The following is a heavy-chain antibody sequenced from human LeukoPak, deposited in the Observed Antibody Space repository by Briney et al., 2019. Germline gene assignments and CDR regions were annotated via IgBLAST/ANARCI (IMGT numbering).Heavy chain of an antibody. CDR1: GFTFDSYW. CDR3: ARDVTEDY. CDR2: SNSDGTST. D-gene: IGHD1-14*01. Sequence: GGSLRLSCAASGFTFDSYWMHWVRQVPGKGLVWVARSNSDGTSTTYADSVKGRFTISRDNAKNSLYLQMNSLRAEDTAVYYCARDVTEDYWGQGTLVTVSS. V-gene: IGHV3-74*01. J-gene: IGHJ4*02.